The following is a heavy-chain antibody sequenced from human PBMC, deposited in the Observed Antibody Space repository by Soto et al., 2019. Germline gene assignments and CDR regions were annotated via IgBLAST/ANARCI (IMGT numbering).Heavy chain of an antibody. V-gene: IGHV4-34*01. CDR1: GGSFSGYY. D-gene: IGHD6-13*01. Sequence: SETLSLTCAVYGGSFSGYYWSWIRQPPGKGLEWIGEINHSGSTNYNPSLKSRVTISVDTSKNQFSLKPSSVTAADTAVYYCARDVSYSSSWYGVYWFDPWGQGTLVTVSS. J-gene: IGHJ5*02. CDR2: INHSGST. CDR3: ARDVSYSSSWYGVYWFDP.